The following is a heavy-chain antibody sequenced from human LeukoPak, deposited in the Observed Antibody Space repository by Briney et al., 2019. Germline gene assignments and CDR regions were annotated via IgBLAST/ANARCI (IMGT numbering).Heavy chain of an antibody. CDR2: ISGNSGTT. Sequence: GGSLRLSCAASGFTFSSYAMSWVRQAPGKGLEWVSSISGNSGTTYYADSVKGRFSISRDNSNNTLYLQMNSLRAEDAAVYYCAKSTSSWERVDYWGQGTPVTVSS. J-gene: IGHJ4*02. CDR3: AKSTSSWERVDY. CDR1: GFTFSSYA. D-gene: IGHD6-13*01. V-gene: IGHV3-23*01.